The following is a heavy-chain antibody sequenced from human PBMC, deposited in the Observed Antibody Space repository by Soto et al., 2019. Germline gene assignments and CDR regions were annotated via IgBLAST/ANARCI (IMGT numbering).Heavy chain of an antibody. D-gene: IGHD5-18*01. Sequence: ASVKVSCKASGYTFTSYDINWVRQATGQGLEWMGWMNPNSGNTGYAQKFQGRVTMTRNTSISTAYMELSSLRSEDTAVYYCARQGPYSYGYYYYGMDVWGQGTTVTV. CDR2: MNPNSGNT. CDR3: ARQGPYSYGYYYYGMDV. CDR1: GYTFTSYD. J-gene: IGHJ6*02. V-gene: IGHV1-8*01.